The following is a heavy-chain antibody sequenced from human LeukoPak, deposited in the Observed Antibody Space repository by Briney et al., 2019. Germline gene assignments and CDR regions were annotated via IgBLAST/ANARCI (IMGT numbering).Heavy chain of an antibody. CDR2: INTNTGNP. Sequence: ASVKVSCKASGYTFTSYGISWVRQAPGQGLEWMGWINTNTGNPTYAQGFTGRFVFSLDTSVSTAYLQISSLKAEDTAVYYCARDGILRTYGMDVWGQGTTVTVSS. CDR3: ARDGILRTYGMDV. V-gene: IGHV7-4-1*02. J-gene: IGHJ6*02. CDR1: GYTFTSYG.